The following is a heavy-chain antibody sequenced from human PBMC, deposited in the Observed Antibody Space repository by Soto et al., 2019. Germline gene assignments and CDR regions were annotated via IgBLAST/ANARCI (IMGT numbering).Heavy chain of an antibody. Sequence: VQLVQSGAEMRRPGSSVKVSCKASGGTFSSYRINWVRQAPGQGLEWVGGIVPIYRTADYAQKFQGRVTITADESARTAYMELRGLKSQDTAVYYCARDSGAKLSSSWGQGTLVTVSS. CDR3: ARDSGAKLSSS. D-gene: IGHD6-13*01. CDR2: IVPIYRTA. J-gene: IGHJ4*02. CDR1: GGTFSSYR. V-gene: IGHV1-69*01.